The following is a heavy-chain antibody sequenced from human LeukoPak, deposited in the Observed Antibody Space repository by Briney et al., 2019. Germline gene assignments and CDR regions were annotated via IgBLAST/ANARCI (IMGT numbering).Heavy chain of an antibody. Sequence: GGSLRLSCAASGFTFSSYGMHWVRQAPGKGLEWVAVIWYDGSNKYYADSVKGRFTISRDNSKNTLYLQMNSLRAEDTAVYYCARVRRVGSSTSCPLYWGQGTLVTVSS. D-gene: IGHD2-2*01. V-gene: IGHV3-33*01. CDR1: GFTFSSYG. CDR2: IWYDGSNK. J-gene: IGHJ4*02. CDR3: ARVRRVGSSTSCPLY.